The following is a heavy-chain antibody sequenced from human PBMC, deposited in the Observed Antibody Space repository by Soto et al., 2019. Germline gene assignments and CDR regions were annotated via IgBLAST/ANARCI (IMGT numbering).Heavy chain of an antibody. CDR2: LSWNGVTI. D-gene: IGHD3-22*01. V-gene: IGHV3-9*01. CDR3: AASRAYDSSDYLGFLYGMDV. J-gene: IGHJ6*02. CDR1: GLTFDDYA. Sequence: EVQLVESGGDLVQPGRSLRLSCAASGLTFDDYAMHWVRQVPGKGLQWVSGLSWNGVTIGYAAFVKGRFTISRYNANKSMYRHMNGLGPDDTALYYCAASRAYDSSDYLGFLYGMDVWGLGTTVTVS.